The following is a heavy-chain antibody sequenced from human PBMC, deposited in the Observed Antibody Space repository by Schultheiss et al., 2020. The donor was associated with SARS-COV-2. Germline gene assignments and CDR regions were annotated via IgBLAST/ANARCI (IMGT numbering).Heavy chain of an antibody. J-gene: IGHJ4*02. D-gene: IGHD4-23*01. CDR3: ARASTVVTPRVLDY. V-gene: IGHV3-21*01. CDR2: ISSSSSYI. Sequence: GGSLRLSCAASGVTFSSYSMNWVRQAPGKGLEWVSSISSSSSYIYYADSVKGRFTISRDNAKNSLYLQMNSLRAEDTAVYYCARASTVVTPRVLDYWGQGTLVTVSS. CDR1: GVTFSSYS.